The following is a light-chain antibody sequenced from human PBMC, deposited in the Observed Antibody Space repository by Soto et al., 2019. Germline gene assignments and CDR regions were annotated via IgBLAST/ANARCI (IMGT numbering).Light chain of an antibody. J-gene: IGLJ1*01. V-gene: IGLV2-23*01. CDR3: CSYAGSSTPYV. Sequence: QSVLTQPASVSGSPGQSITISCTGTSSDVGSYNLVSWYQQHPGKAPKLMIYEGSKRPSGVSNHFSGSKSGNTASLTISGLQAEDEADYYCCSYAGSSTPYVFGTGTKSPS. CDR1: SSDVGSYNL. CDR2: EGS.